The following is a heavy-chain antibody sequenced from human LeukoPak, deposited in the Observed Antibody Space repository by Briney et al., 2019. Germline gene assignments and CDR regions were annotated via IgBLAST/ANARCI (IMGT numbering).Heavy chain of an antibody. Sequence: ASVKVSCKVSGYTLTELSMHWVRQAPGKGLEWMGGFYPEDGETIYAQKFQGRVTMTEDTSTDTAYMELSSLRSEDTAVYYCATERYCSGGSCYSANWFDPWGQGTLVTVSA. CDR3: ATERYCSGGSCYSANWFDP. D-gene: IGHD2-15*01. CDR1: GYTLTELS. J-gene: IGHJ5*02. CDR2: FYPEDGET. V-gene: IGHV1-24*01.